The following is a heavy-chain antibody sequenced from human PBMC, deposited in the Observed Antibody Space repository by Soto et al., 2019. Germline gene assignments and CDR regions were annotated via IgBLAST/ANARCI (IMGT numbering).Heavy chain of an antibody. Sequence: PSETLSLTCAVSGGSVSSGNWWSWVRQPPGKGLEWIGEIHHSGNTFYNSSLKSRVTFSLDKPKNHFSLSLTSVTAADTAVYYCARLYGDFGGRIHFDFWGQGILVTVSS. CDR3: ARLYGDFGGRIHFDF. J-gene: IGHJ4*02. D-gene: IGHD4-17*01. CDR1: GGSVSSGNW. CDR2: IHHSGNT. V-gene: IGHV4-4*02.